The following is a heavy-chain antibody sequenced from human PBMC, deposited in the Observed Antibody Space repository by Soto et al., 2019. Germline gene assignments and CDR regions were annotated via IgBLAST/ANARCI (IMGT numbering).Heavy chain of an antibody. D-gene: IGHD1-1*01. CDR3: AKEFGWELQLSHPYYNSGMDV. CDR1: GFTFRSYG. CDR2: MSFDGSNK. Sequence: GGSLRLSCAASGFTFRSYGMHWVRQAPGKGLEWVALMSFDGSNKYYADSVRGRFTISSDNSKSTLYLQMDILRPEDTAVYYCAKEFGWELQLSHPYYNSGMDVRGQGTTVTVSS. V-gene: IGHV3-30*18. J-gene: IGHJ6*02.